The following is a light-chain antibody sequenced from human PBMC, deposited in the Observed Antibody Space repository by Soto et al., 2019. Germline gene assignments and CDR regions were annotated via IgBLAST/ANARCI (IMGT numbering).Light chain of an antibody. CDR1: QSVSSY. Sequence: EILMTQSPVTLSVSPGERATLSCRASQSVSSYLAWYQQKPGQAPRLLIYDASNRATGIPARFSGSGSGTDFTLTISSLEPEDFAVYYCQHRNNRPFSFGPGTKVDIK. V-gene: IGKV3-11*01. CDR2: DAS. CDR3: QHRNNRPFS. J-gene: IGKJ3*01.